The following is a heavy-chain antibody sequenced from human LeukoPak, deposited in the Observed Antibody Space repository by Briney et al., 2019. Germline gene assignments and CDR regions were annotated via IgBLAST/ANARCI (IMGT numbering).Heavy chain of an antibody. CDR1: GFTFGTYA. CDR3: ARLKGERSLFEY. CDR2: ISGIGTYT. J-gene: IGHJ4*02. V-gene: IGHV3-21*01. D-gene: IGHD2-21*01. Sequence: GGSLRLSCAASGFTFGTYAMSWVRQGPGKGLEWVSAISGIGTYTYYADSVKGRFTISRDNAKNSLYLQMNSLRAEDTAVYYCARLKGERSLFEYWGQGTLVTVSS.